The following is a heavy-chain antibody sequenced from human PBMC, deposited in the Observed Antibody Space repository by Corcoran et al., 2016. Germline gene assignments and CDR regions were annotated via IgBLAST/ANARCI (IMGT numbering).Heavy chain of an antibody. CDR2: INPSGGST. V-gene: IGHV1-46*01. Sequence: QVQLVQSGAEVKKPGASVKVSCKASGYTFTSYYMHWVRQAPGQGLEWMGIINPSGGSTSYAQKFQGRVTITADESTSTAYMELSSLRSEDTAVYYCARNYYDSSGYGGYYYYGMDVWGQGTTVTVSS. CDR1: GYTFTSYY. J-gene: IGHJ6*02. CDR3: ARNYYDSSGYGGYYYYGMDV. D-gene: IGHD3-22*01.